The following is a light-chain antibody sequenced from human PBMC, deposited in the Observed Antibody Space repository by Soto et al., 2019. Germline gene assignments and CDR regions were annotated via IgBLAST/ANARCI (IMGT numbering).Light chain of an antibody. J-gene: IGKJ1*01. CDR1: RSISVW. V-gene: IGKV1-5*01. CDR2: DAS. Sequence: DIQMTQSPSTLSASVGERVTITCRASRSISVWLAWYQQKPGKAPKLLIFDASSLESGVPSRFSCSGSGTEFTITISSLHHDDCATYFCQQYNTFSWTLGQGNKVDIK. CDR3: QQYNTFSWT.